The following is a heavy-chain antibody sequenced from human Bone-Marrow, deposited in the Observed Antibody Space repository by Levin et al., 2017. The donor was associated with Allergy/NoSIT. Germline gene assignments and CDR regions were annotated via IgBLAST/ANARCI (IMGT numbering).Heavy chain of an antibody. Sequence: LSLTCAASGFPVSSNYLSWVRQAPGKGLEWVSVIYSGGSTYYADSVKGRFTISRDNSKNTLYLQMNSLRAEDTAVYYCARPSGWYESEYYYYGMDVWGQGTTVTVSS. CDR1: GFPVSSNY. J-gene: IGHJ6*02. CDR2: IYSGGST. V-gene: IGHV3-53*01. CDR3: ARPSGWYESEYYYYGMDV. D-gene: IGHD6-19*01.